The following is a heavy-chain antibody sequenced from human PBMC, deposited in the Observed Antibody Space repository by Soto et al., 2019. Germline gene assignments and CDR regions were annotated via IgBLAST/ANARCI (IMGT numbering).Heavy chain of an antibody. CDR3: ATYSGSYPQGWFDP. D-gene: IGHD1-26*01. J-gene: IGHJ5*01. CDR2: FDPEDGET. CDR1: GYTLTELS. Sequence: ASVKVSCKVSGYTLTELSMHWVRQAPGKGLEWMGGFDPEDGETIYAQKFQGRVTMTEDTSTDTAYMELSSLRSEDTAVYYCATYSGSYPQGWFDPWGPGTLVTVSS. V-gene: IGHV1-24*01.